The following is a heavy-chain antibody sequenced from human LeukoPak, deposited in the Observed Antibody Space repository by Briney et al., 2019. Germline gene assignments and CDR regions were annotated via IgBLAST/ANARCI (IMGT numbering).Heavy chain of an antibody. CDR1: GYTLTELS. J-gene: IGHJ3*02. D-gene: IGHD3-22*01. Sequence: ASVKVSCKVSGYTLTELSMHWVRQAPGKGLEWMGGFDPEDGETIYAQKFQGRVTMTEDTSTDTAYMELSSLRSEDTAVYYCATPPPYYYDSSGDAFDIWGQGTMVTVSS. CDR2: FDPEDGET. CDR3: ATPPPYYYDSSGDAFDI. V-gene: IGHV1-24*01.